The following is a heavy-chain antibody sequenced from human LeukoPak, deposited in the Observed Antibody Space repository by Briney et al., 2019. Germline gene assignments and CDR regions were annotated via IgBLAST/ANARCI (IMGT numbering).Heavy chain of an antibody. CDR1: GYSISSGYY. CDR3: ARGGGDYGDYGKFDP. Sequence: SETLSLTCTVSGYSISSGYYWGWIRPPPGKGLEWIGSIYHSGSTYYNPSLKSRVTISVDTSKNQFSLKLSSVTAADTAVYYCARGGGDYGDYGKFDPWGQGTLVTVSS. V-gene: IGHV4-38-2*02. J-gene: IGHJ5*02. D-gene: IGHD4-17*01. CDR2: IYHSGST.